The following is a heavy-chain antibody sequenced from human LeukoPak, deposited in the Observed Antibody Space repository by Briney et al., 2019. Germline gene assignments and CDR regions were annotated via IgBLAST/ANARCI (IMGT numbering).Heavy chain of an antibody. CDR2: IYYSGST. J-gene: IGHJ6*02. CDR3: AGTSGWYYYGMDV. CDR1: GGSISSYY. Sequence: SETLSLTCTVSGGSISSYYWSWIRQPPGKGLEWIGYIYYSGSTNYNPSLKSRVTISVDTSKNQFSLKLSSVTAADTAVYYCAGTSGWYYYGMDVWGQGTTVTVSS. D-gene: IGHD6-19*01. V-gene: IGHV4-59*08.